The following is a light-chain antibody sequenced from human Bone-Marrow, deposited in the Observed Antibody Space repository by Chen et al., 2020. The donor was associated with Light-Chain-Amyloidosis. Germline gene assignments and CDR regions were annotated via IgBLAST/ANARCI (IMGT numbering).Light chain of an antibody. CDR1: SGSIATNY. CDR2: EDD. CDR3: QSYQGSSQGV. V-gene: IGLV6-57*01. Sequence: NFMLTQPHSVSESPGKTVIISCTRSSGSIATNYVQWYQQRPGSSPPTVIYEDDQRPSGVPDLFSGSIDRSSNSASLTLSGLQTADEADYYCQSYQGSSQGVFGGGTKLTVL. J-gene: IGLJ3*02.